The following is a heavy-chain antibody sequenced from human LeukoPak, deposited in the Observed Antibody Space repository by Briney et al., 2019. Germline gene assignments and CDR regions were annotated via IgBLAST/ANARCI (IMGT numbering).Heavy chain of an antibody. V-gene: IGHV1-8*03. CDR3: AREFVFTRTFYYYYTDV. D-gene: IGHD3-10*01. CDR2: MNPNSGNT. CDR1: GYTFTSYD. Sequence: ASVKVSCKASGYTFTSYDINWVRQATGQGLEWMGWMNPNSGNTGYAQKFQGRVTITRNTSISTAYMELSSLRSEDTAVYYCAREFVFTRTFYYYYTDVWGKGTTVTVSS. J-gene: IGHJ6*03.